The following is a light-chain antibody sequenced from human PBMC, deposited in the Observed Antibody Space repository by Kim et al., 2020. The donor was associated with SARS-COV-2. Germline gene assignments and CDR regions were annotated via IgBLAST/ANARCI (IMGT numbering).Light chain of an antibody. CDR2: DNN. J-gene: IGLJ2*01. CDR3: GTWDSSLSAVV. V-gene: IGLV1-51*01. Sequence: GQQVTIPCSGSTSNIGNKYVSWYQQLPGTAPKLLIYDNNKRPSGIPDRFSGPKSGTSATLDISGLQTGDEADYYCGTWDSSLSAVVFGGGTQLTVL. CDR1: TSNIGNKY.